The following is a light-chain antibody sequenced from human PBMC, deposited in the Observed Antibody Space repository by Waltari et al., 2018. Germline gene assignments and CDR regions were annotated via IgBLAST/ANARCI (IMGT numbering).Light chain of an antibody. CDR2: KNG. Sequence: QSVLTQPPSASGTPGQRVTISCSGSSSNIGKNTVNWYQHLPGTSPKLLIYKNGQRPSGVPDRFSGSKSGTSASRAISGLQSEDEADYYCATWDDSLNGWVFGGGTKLTVL. V-gene: IGLV1-44*01. CDR3: ATWDDSLNGWV. CDR1: SSNIGKNT. J-gene: IGLJ3*02.